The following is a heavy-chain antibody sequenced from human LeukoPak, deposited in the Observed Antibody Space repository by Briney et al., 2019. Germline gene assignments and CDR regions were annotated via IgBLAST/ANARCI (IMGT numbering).Heavy chain of an antibody. CDR3: AIGYCSGGSCYSEFDH. J-gene: IGHJ4*02. D-gene: IGHD2-15*01. CDR2: INTNSGGT. Sequence: ASVKVSCTASLYTFTRYYMHSVRQAPGQGLEWMGWINTNSGGTNYAQKFQGRVTMTRDTSISTAYMELSRLRSDDTAVYYCAIGYCSGGSCYSEFDHWGQGTLVTVSS. V-gene: IGHV1-2*02. CDR1: LYTFTRYY.